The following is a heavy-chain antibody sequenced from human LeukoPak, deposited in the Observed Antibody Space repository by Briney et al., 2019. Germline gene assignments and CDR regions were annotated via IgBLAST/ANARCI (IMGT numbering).Heavy chain of an antibody. J-gene: IGHJ6*03. D-gene: IGHD3-22*01. CDR2: INPSGST. Sequence: PSETLSLTCAVYGGSFSCYYWTWIRQFPGKGLEWIGEINPSGSTYYNPSLKSRLTISLDTSKNQFSLRLSSVTAADTAVYYCARGRQEISMILVVMTGVSYYLDVWGKGTTVTVS. CDR3: ARGRQEISMILVVMTGVSYYLDV. CDR1: GGSFSCYY. V-gene: IGHV4-34*01.